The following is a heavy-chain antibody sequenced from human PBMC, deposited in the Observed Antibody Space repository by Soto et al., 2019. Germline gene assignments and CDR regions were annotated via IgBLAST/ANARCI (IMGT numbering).Heavy chain of an antibody. CDR2: INAGNGNT. CDR1: GYTFTSYA. CDR3: ARDGLDYDILTGWPYYYYYGMDV. J-gene: IGHJ6*02. D-gene: IGHD3-9*01. V-gene: IGHV1-3*01. Sequence: ASVKVSCKASGYTFTSYAMHWVRHAPGQRLEWMGWINAGNGNTKYSQKFQGRVTITRDTSASTAYMELRSLRSDDAAVYYCARDGLDYDILTGWPYYYYYGMDVWGQGTTVTVSS.